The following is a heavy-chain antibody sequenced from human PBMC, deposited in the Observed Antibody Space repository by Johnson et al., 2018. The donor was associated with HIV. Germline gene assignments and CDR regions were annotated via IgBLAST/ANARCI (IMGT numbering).Heavy chain of an antibody. V-gene: IGHV3-30*02. J-gene: IGHJ3*02. Sequence: QVQLVESGGGVVRPGGSLRLSCAASGFTFDDYDVSWVRQAPCKGLEWVAFIAHDASITHYADSGKVRFSMSRDNSQNNMYIILKSRRTEDTAIYYCAKDDNLGVRYSDAFDIWGQGTIVTGSS. D-gene: IGHD2-15*01. CDR1: GFTFDDYD. CDR3: AKDDNLGVRYSDAFDI. CDR2: IAHDASIT.